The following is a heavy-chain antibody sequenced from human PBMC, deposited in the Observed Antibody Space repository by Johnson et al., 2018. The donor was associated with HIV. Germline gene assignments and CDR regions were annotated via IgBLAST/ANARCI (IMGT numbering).Heavy chain of an antibody. CDR2: ISWNSGSI. CDR1: GFTFDDYA. V-gene: IGHV3-9*01. CDR3: AIDCGGDCYSGSGAFDI. J-gene: IGHJ3*02. Sequence: VQLVESGGGLVQPGRSLRLSCAASGFTFDDYAMHWVRQAPGKGLEWVSGISWNSGSIGYADSVKGRFTIPRDNAKNSLYLQMNSLRAEDTALYYCAIDCGGDCYSGSGAFDIWGQGTMVTVSS. D-gene: IGHD2-21*01.